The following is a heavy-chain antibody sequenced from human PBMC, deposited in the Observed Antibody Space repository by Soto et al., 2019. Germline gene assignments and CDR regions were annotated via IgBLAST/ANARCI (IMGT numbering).Heavy chain of an antibody. J-gene: IGHJ5*02. CDR3: ARGRRGITMVRGVMGSSRATTPTWFDP. CDR2: IYHTGTT. D-gene: IGHD3-10*01. V-gene: IGHV4-30-2*01. CDR1: GGSINSGGYS. Sequence: SETLSLTCTVSGGSINSGGYSWTWIRQPPGKGLEWIGFIYHTGTTNYNPSLKSRVTISVDTSKNQFSLKLSSVTAADTAVYYCARGRRGITMVRGVMGSSRATTPTWFDPWGQGTLVTVSS.